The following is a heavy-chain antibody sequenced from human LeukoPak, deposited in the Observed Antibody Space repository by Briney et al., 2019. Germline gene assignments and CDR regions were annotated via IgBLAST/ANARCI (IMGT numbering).Heavy chain of an antibody. J-gene: IGHJ4*02. D-gene: IGHD1-26*01. CDR3: ARDDGRSLFDY. Sequence: GGSLRLSCAASGFTFSSYGMHWVRQAPGKGLEWVAVIWYDGSNKYYADSVKGRFTISRDNSKNTLYLQMNSLRAEDTAVYYCARDDGRSLFDYWGQGTLVTVSS. CDR1: GFTFSSYG. V-gene: IGHV3-33*01. CDR2: IWYDGSNK.